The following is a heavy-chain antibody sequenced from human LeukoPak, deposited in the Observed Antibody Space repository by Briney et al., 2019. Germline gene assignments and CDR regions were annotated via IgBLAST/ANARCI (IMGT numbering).Heavy chain of an antibody. CDR2: ISGSGGST. J-gene: IGHJ4*02. D-gene: IGHD3-10*01. CDR3: AKGRYYYGSGSYLIDY. CDR1: GFTFSSYA. V-gene: IGHV3-23*01. Sequence: GGSLRLSCAASGFTFSSYAMSWVRQAPRKGLEWVSAISGSGGSTYYADSVKGRFTISRDNSKNTLYLQMNSLRAEDTAVYYCAKGRYYYGSGSYLIDYWGQGTLVTVSS.